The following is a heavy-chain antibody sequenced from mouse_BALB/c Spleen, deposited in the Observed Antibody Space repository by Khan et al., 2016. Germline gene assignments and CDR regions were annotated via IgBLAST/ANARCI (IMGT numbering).Heavy chain of an antibody. Sequence: VQLQQSGPGLVKPSQSLSLTCTVTGFSITSGYGWNWIRQFPGNKLEWMGYISYSGSTNYNPSLKSRISITRDTSKNQFFLQLNSVTTEDTATXYCATTARIKYWGQGTTLTVS. CDR2: ISYSGST. CDR1: GFSITSGYG. D-gene: IGHD1-2*01. V-gene: IGHV3-2*02. J-gene: IGHJ2*01. CDR3: ATTARIKY.